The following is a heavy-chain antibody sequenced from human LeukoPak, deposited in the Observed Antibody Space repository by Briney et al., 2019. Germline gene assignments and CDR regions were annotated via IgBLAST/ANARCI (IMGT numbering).Heavy chain of an antibody. CDR3: AKTRFGNYMDV. D-gene: IGHD3-3*01. CDR1: GFTFDDYA. CDR2: ISWNSGSI. J-gene: IGHJ6*03. V-gene: IGHV3-9*01. Sequence: PGGSLRLSCAASGFTFDDYAMHWVRQAPGKGLEWVSGISWNSGSIGYADSVKGRFTISRDNAKNSLYLQMNSLRAEDTALYYCAKTRFGNYMDVWGKGTTVTVSS.